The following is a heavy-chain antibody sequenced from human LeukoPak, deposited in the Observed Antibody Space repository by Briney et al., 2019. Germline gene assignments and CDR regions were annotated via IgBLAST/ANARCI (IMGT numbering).Heavy chain of an antibody. D-gene: IGHD3-10*01. Sequence: PSETLSLTCTVSGGSISNHYWSWIRRPPGKGLEWIGYIYYSGSTYYNPSLKSRVTISIDTSKSHFSLKLSSVTAADMAVYYCARQDFGSGILPGYWGQGTLVTVSS. CDR2: IYYSGST. V-gene: IGHV4-59*04. J-gene: IGHJ4*02. CDR3: ARQDFGSGILPGY. CDR1: GGSISNHY.